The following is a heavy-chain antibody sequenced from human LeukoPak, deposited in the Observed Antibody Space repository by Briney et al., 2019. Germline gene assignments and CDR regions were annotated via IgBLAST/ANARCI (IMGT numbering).Heavy chain of an antibody. V-gene: IGHV3-23*01. CDR2: ISGGGDYT. Sequence: GGSLRLSCAASGFTFSSYAMSWVRQAPGKGLEWVSAISGGGDYTYYADSVKGRLTMSRDNSKNTLYLEMNSLRAEDTAVYYCANYFYTSGTYFPFDYWGQGTLVTVSS. CDR3: ANYFYTSGTYFPFDY. D-gene: IGHD3-10*01. J-gene: IGHJ4*02. CDR1: GFTFSSYA.